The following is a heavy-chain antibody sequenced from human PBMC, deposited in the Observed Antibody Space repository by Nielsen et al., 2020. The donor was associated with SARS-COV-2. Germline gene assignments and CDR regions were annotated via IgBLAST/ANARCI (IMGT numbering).Heavy chain of an antibody. CDR1: GGSFSGYY. J-gene: IGHJ2*01. V-gene: IGHV4-34*01. Sequence: SETLSLTCAVYGGSFSGYYWSWIRQPPGKGLEWIGEINHSGSTNYNPSLKSRVTISVDTSKNQSSLKLSSVTAADTAVYYCARGRGGSSRRYWYFDLWGRGTLVTVSS. CDR3: ARGRGGSSRRYWYFDL. D-gene: IGHD2-15*01. CDR2: INHSGST.